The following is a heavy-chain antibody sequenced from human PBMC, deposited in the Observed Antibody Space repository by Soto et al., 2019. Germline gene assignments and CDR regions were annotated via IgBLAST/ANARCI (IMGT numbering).Heavy chain of an antibody. V-gene: IGHV3-7*01. D-gene: IGHD2-15*01. CDR2: IKQDGDEK. Sequence: ESGGGLVQPGGSLRLSCGASGFTFSSYWMSWVRQAPGKGLEWVANIKQDGDEKYYVDSVKGRFTISRDNAKNSLDLQMSSLRAEDTAVYYCARVYCSDASCYSPDDAFDFWGQGTMVSVSS. J-gene: IGHJ3*01. CDR1: GFTFSSYW. CDR3: ARVYCSDASCYSPDDAFDF.